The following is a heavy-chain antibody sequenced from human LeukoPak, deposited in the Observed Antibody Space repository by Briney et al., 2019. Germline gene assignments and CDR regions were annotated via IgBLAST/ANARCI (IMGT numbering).Heavy chain of an antibody. V-gene: IGHV3-21*01. Sequence: PGGSLRLSCAASGFTFSSYSMNWVRQAPGKGLEWVSSISSSSSYIYYADSVKGRFTISRDNAKNSLYLQMNSLRAEDTAVYYCARDHQRVATIWISDYWGQGTLVTVSS. CDR3: ARDHQRVATIWISDY. CDR2: ISSSSSYI. CDR1: GFTFSSYS. D-gene: IGHD5-12*01. J-gene: IGHJ4*02.